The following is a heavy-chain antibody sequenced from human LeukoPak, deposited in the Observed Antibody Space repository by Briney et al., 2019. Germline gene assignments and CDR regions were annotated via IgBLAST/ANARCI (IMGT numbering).Heavy chain of an antibody. V-gene: IGHV4-34*01. J-gene: IGHJ4*02. D-gene: IGHD2-21*02. CDR2: INHSGST. Sequence: SETLSLTCAVYGGSFSGYYWSWIRQPPGKGLEWIGEINHSGSTNYNPSLKSRVTISVDTSKNQFSLKLSSVTAADTAVYYCARASWVVTAKIDYWGQGTLVTVSS. CDR1: GGSFSGYY. CDR3: ARASWVVTAKIDY.